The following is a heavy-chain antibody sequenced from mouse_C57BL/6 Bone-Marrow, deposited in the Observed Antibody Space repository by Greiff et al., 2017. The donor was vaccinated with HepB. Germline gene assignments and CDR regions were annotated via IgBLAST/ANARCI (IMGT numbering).Heavy chain of an antibody. D-gene: IGHD2-3*01. Sequence: EVKLMESGGGLVQPGGSLKLSCAASGFTFSDYGMAWVRQAPRKGPEWVAFISNLAYSIYYADTVTGRFTISRENAKNTLYLEMSSLRSEDTAMYYCARLPLFLDYWGQGTSVTVSS. CDR3: ARLPLFLDY. V-gene: IGHV5-15*01. CDR1: GFTFSDYG. J-gene: IGHJ4*01. CDR2: ISNLAYSI.